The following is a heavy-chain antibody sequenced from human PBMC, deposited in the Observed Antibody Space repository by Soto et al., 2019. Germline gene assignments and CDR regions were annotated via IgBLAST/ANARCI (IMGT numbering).Heavy chain of an antibody. CDR1: GFTFSNFA. CDR3: ARDGGYSFGPGNYYGMDV. D-gene: IGHD5-18*01. J-gene: IGHJ6*02. V-gene: IGHV3-23*01. CDR2: IIGSGGTT. Sequence: PGGSLRLSCAASGFTFSNFAMSWVRQAPGKGLEWVSGIIGSGGTTYYADSVKGRFTISRDKSKATLYLQMNSLRAEDTAIYYFARDGGYSFGPGNYYGMDVWGQGTTVTVSS.